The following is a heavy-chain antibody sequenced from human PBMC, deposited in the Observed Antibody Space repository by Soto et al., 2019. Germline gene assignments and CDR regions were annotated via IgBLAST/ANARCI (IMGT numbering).Heavy chain of an antibody. Sequence: SVKVSCKASGFTFTSSAFQWVRQARGQRLEWIGWIAVGSGYTNYAQRFQDRVTLTRDMSTATTYMGLSRLTSEDTAIYYCAADATAWQQMVPSDYWGQGTLVTVSS. CDR2: IAVGSGYT. CDR3: AADATAWQQMVPSDY. J-gene: IGHJ4*02. V-gene: IGHV1-58*01. CDR1: GFTFTSSA. D-gene: IGHD2-8*01.